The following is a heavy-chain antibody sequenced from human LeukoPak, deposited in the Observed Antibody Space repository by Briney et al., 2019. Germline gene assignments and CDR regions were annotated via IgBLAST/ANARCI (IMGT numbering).Heavy chain of an antibody. CDR1: GGSISSSSSY. CDR3: AKRGYIYCSGGSCPYYYYMDV. Sequence: SETLSLTCSVSGGSISSSSSYWGWIRQPPGKGLEWIGSIYYSGSSFDNPALKSRVTISVDTSKNQFSLKLSSVTAADTAVYYCAKRGYIYCSGGSCPYYYYMDVWGKGTTVTVSS. V-gene: IGHV4-39*01. J-gene: IGHJ6*03. CDR2: IYYSGSS. D-gene: IGHD2-15*01.